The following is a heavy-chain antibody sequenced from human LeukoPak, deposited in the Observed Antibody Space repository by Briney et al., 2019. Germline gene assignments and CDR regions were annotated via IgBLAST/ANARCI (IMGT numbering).Heavy chain of an antibody. J-gene: IGHJ4*02. CDR3: AKDRGHLFGEFHDY. V-gene: IGHV3-23*01. CDR2: ISGSGGST. CDR1: GFTFSSYA. D-gene: IGHD3-10*02. Sequence: GGSLGLSCAASGFTFSSYAMSWVRQAPGKGLEWVSAISGSGGSTYYADSVKGRFTISRDNSKNTLYLQMNSLRAEDTAVYYCAKDRGHLFGEFHDYWGQGTKVTVSS.